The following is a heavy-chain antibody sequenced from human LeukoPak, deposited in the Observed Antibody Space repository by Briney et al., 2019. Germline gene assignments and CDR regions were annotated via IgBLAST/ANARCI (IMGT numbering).Heavy chain of an antibody. Sequence: GGSLRLSCAASGFTVSSTYMTWVRQAPGKGLAWVSVIYSGGTTYFADSVKGRFTISRDNSKNTLYLQMNSLRAEDTAVYYCARGICSGGSCLIFDYWGQGTLVTVSS. CDR1: GFTVSSTY. V-gene: IGHV3-53*01. CDR2: IYSGGTT. D-gene: IGHD2-15*01. CDR3: ARGICSGGSCLIFDY. J-gene: IGHJ4*02.